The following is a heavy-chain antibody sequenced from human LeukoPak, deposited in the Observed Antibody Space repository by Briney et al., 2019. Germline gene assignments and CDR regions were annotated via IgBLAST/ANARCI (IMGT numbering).Heavy chain of an antibody. Sequence: GGSLRLSCAASGFTFDDYAMHWVRQAPGKGLEWVSGISWNSGSIGYADSVKGRFTISRDNAKNSLYLQMNSLRAEDTALYYCAKGPNYYDSPDYWGQGTLVTASS. CDR2: ISWNSGSI. J-gene: IGHJ4*02. V-gene: IGHV3-9*01. D-gene: IGHD3-22*01. CDR1: GFTFDDYA. CDR3: AKGPNYYDSPDY.